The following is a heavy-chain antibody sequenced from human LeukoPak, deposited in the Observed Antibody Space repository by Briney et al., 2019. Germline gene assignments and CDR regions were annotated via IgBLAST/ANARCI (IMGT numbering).Heavy chain of an antibody. CDR1: GYSISSGYY. CDR2: IYHSGST. Sequence: SETLSLTCTVSGYSISSGYYWGWIRQPPGKGLEWIGSIYHSGSTYYNPSLKSRVTISVDTSKNQFSLKLSSVTAADTAVYYCAREIRVESTVTTAEYFDYWGQGTLVTVSS. CDR3: AREIRVESTVTTAEYFDY. J-gene: IGHJ4*02. V-gene: IGHV4-38-2*02. D-gene: IGHD4-17*01.